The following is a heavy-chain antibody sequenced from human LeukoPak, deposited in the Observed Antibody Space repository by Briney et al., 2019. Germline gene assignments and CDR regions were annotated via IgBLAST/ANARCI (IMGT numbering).Heavy chain of an antibody. CDR2: IWYDGSNK. CDR1: GFTFSSYG. CDR3: AKYSSSWSQYNWFDP. D-gene: IGHD6-13*01. Sequence: GRSLRLSCAASGFTFSSYGMHWVRQAPGKGLERVAVIWYDGSNKYYADSVKGRFTISRDTSKNTLYLQMNSLRAEDTAVYYCAKYSSSWSQYNWFDPWGQGTLVTVSS. V-gene: IGHV3-33*06. J-gene: IGHJ5*02.